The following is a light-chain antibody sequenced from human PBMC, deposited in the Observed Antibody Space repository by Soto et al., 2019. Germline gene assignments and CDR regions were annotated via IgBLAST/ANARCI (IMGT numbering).Light chain of an antibody. J-gene: IGKJ2*01. CDR3: QQYGSSLYT. CDR2: GAS. V-gene: IGKV3-20*01. Sequence: EIVLTQSPGTLSLSPGERATLSCRASQSVSSSYLAWYQQKPGQAPRLLIYGASSRATGIPDRFSGSGSATDFTLTISRLEPEDFAVYYCQQYGSSLYTFGQRTKLEIK. CDR1: QSVSSSY.